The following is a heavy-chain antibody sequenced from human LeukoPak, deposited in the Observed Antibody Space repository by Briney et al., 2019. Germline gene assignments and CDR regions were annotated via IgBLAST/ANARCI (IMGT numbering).Heavy chain of an antibody. CDR1: GYTFPNYD. CDR2: IRSYNGNT. Sequence: GASVTVSCKASGYTFPNYDITWVRQAPGQGLEWLGWIRSYNGNTNYAHKVQGRVTMTTDTSTRTAYVELRSLRSDDTAVYYCARKYSSGWYYFDFWGQGTLVTVSS. CDR3: ARKYSSGWYYFDF. D-gene: IGHD6-19*01. V-gene: IGHV1-18*01. J-gene: IGHJ4*02.